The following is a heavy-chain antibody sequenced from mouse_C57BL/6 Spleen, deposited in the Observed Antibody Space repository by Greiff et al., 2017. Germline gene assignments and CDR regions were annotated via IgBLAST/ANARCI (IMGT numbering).Heavy chain of an antibody. J-gene: IGHJ1*03. V-gene: IGHV3-6*01. CDR2: ISYDGSN. CDR1: GYSITSGYY. CDR3: APLLLRKGYFDV. D-gene: IGHD1-1*01. Sequence: ESGPGLVKPSQSLSLTCSVTGYSITSGYYWNWIRQFPGNKLEWMGYISYDGSNNYNPSLKNRISITRDTSKNQFFLKLNSVTTEDTATYYCAPLLLRKGYFDVWGTGTTVTVSS.